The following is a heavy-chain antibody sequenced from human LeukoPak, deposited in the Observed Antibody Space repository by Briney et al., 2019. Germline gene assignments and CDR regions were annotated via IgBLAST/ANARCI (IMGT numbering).Heavy chain of an antibody. CDR1: GGSLSGYY. CDR2: VYYSGST. Sequence: SETLSLTCTVSGGSLSGYYWTWIRQPPGKGLEWIGYVYYSGSTNYNPSFKSGVTISVDTSKNQFSLKLSSVTAADTAVYYCARRPIAAAGNSYYYYYMDVWGKGTTVTVSS. V-gene: IGHV4-59*12. CDR3: ARRPIAAAGNSYYYYYMDV. J-gene: IGHJ6*03. D-gene: IGHD6-13*01.